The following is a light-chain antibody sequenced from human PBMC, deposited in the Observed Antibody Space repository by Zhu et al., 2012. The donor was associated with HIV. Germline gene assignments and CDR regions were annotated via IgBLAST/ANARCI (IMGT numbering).Light chain of an antibody. CDR2: GAS. CDR3: QQYGSSPHT. CDR1: QSISSNF. V-gene: IGKV3-20*01. J-gene: IGKJ4*01. Sequence: EIVLMQSPGTLSLSPGVRATLSCRASQSISSNFLAWYQQKPGQTPRLLIYGASSRATGIPDRFSGSGSGTDFTLTISRLEPEDFAVYYCQQYGSSPHTFGGGTKVDIK.